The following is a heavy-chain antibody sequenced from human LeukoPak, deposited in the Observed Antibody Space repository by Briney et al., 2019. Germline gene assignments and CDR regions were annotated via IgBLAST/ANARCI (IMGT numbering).Heavy chain of an antibody. CDR1: GFTFSTYW. CDR2: ISSDGSIT. J-gene: IGHJ3*02. D-gene: IGHD3-3*01. V-gene: IGHV3-74*01. Sequence: GGSLRLSCAASGFTFSTYWMHWVRQAPGKGLVWVSRISSDGSITGYADSVKGRFTISRDNAKNTLYLQMNSLRAEDTAVYYCAKEVLSDFGVVIPLFDIWGQGTMVTVSS. CDR3: AKEVLSDFGVVIPLFDI.